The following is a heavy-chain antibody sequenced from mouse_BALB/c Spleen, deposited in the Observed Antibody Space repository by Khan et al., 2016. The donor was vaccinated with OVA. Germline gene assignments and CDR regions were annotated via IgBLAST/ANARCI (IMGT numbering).Heavy chain of an antibody. CDR2: IWSAGST. D-gene: IGHD2-4*01. V-gene: IGHV2-2*02. CDR1: GFSLNNYS. CDR3: ARRGYDYGRGALFAY. J-gene: IGHJ3*01. Sequence: QVQLQQSGPGLVQPSQSLSITCTVSGFSLNNYSVHWVRQSPGKGLEWLGVIWSAGSTDYNAAFISRMTISKDNSRNQIFFRMNSLQPNDTAIYYCARRGYDYGRGALFAYWAKGLWSLSLQ.